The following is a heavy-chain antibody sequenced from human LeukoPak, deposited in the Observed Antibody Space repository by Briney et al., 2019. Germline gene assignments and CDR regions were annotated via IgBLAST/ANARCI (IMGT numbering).Heavy chain of an antibody. J-gene: IGHJ4*02. CDR3: ARGGVRYFDWLLPYFDY. Sequence: SETLSLTCAVYGGSFSGYYWSWIRQPPGKGLEWIGEINHSGSTNYNPSLKSRVTISVDTSKNQFSLKLSSVTAADTAVYYCARGGVRYFDWLLPYFDYWGQGTLVTVSS. D-gene: IGHD3-9*01. CDR1: GGSFSGYY. V-gene: IGHV4-34*01. CDR2: INHSGST.